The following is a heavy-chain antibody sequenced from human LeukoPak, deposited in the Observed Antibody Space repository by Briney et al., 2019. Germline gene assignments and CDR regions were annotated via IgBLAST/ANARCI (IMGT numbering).Heavy chain of an antibody. Sequence: PGGSLRLSCAASGFTFNNYWMTWVRQAPGKGLEWVANINQDGSEKYYVDSVKGRFTISRDNAKNSLYLQMNSLRAEDTAVYSCARGYSGDFWGQGTLVTVSS. CDR1: GFTFNNYW. CDR2: INQDGSEK. J-gene: IGHJ4*02. V-gene: IGHV3-7*01. D-gene: IGHD5-12*01. CDR3: ARGYSGDF.